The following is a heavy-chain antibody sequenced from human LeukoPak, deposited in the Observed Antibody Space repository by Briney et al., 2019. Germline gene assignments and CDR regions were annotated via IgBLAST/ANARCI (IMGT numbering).Heavy chain of an antibody. D-gene: IGHD5-24*01. CDR1: GYTFTSYG. V-gene: IGHV1-18*01. CDR2: ISAYNGNT. J-gene: IGHJ5*02. Sequence: ALVKVSCKASGYTFTSYGISWVRQAPGQGLGWMGWISAYNGNTNYAQKLQGRVTMTTAASTSTAYMELRSLRSDDTAVYYCARGATRDNWFDPWGQGTLVTVSP. CDR3: ARGATRDNWFDP.